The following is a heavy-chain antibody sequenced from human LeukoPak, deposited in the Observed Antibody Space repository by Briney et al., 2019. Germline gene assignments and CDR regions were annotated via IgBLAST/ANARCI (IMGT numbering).Heavy chain of an antibody. CDR2: ISWNSGSI. CDR3: ATHSDDAAFDI. CDR1: GFTFDDYA. D-gene: IGHD1-1*01. J-gene: IGHJ3*02. Sequence: GGSLRLSCAASGFTFDDYAMHWVRQAPGKGLEWVSGISWNSGSIGYADSVKGRFTISRDNAKNSLYLEMNSLRAEDTALYYCATHSDDAAFDIWGQGTMVTVSS. V-gene: IGHV3-9*01.